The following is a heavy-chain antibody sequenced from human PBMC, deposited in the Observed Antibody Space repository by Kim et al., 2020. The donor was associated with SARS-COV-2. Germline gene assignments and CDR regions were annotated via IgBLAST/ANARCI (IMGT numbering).Heavy chain of an antibody. D-gene: IGHD3-10*01. CDR2: INHSGST. J-gene: IGHJ5*02. V-gene: IGHV4-34*01. Sequence: SETLSLTCAVYGGSFSGYYWSWIRQPPGKGLEWIGEINHSGSTNYNPSLKSRVTISVDTSKNQFSLKLSSVTAADTAVYYCARGTARGTMVRGPGGWFDPWGQGTLVTVSS. CDR3: ARGTARGTMVRGPGGWFDP. CDR1: GGSFSGYY.